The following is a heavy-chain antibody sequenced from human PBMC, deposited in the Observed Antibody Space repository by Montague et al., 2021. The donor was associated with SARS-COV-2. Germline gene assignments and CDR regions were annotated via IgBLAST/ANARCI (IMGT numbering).Heavy chain of an antibody. D-gene: IGHD3-10*01. V-gene: IGHV4-39*01. Sequence: SETLSLTCTVAGGSISSSSYDWGWIRQPPGKGLEWIGSIVYSGSTDYNPSVKSRVTISVDTSKNQFSLKLSSVTAADTAVYYCASMVRAQVYYFDYWGQGTLVTVSS. CDR2: IVYSGST. CDR3: ASMVRAQVYYFDY. CDR1: GGSISSSSYD. J-gene: IGHJ4*02.